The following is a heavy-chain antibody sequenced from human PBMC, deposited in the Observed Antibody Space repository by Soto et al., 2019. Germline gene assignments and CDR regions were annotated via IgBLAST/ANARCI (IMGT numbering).Heavy chain of an antibody. V-gene: IGHV4-39*01. CDR2: IYYSGST. Sequence: SETLSLTCTVSGGSISSSSYYWGWIRQPPGKGLEWIGSIYYSGSTYYNPSLKSRVTISVDTSKNQFSLKLSSVTAADPAVYYCARLPRAYDYIWGSQNYWGQGTLVTVSS. CDR1: GGSISSSSYY. CDR3: ARLPRAYDYIWGSQNY. D-gene: IGHD3-16*01. J-gene: IGHJ4*02.